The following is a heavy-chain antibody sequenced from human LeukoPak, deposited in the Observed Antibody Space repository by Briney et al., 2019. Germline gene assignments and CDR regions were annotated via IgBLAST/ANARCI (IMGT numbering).Heavy chain of an antibody. CDR1: GFTFSDYS. Sequence: GGSLRLSCAASGFTFSDYSMNWVRQAPGKGLEWVSSISRSSSHIYYTDSVKGRFTISRDNAKNSLYLQMNSLRAEDTAVYYCTRDLMDYDVSTGLHHYYMDVWGQGTTVTVSS. CDR3: TRDLMDYDVSTGLHHYYMDV. CDR2: ISRSSSHI. V-gene: IGHV3-21*01. D-gene: IGHD3-9*01. J-gene: IGHJ6*02.